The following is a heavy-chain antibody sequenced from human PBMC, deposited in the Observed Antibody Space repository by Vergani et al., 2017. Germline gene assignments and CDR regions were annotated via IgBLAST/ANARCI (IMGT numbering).Heavy chain of an antibody. CDR2: IYHTGSA. D-gene: IGHD4-17*01. Sequence: QVQLQESGPGLVKPSETLSLTCAVSAYSISSTYYWGWIRHPPGKGLEWIGNIYHTGSAYYNPSLKSRVTISVDTSKNQFSLKLSSVTAADTAVYYCARHRGDYDRGGMDVWGQGTTVTVSS. J-gene: IGHJ6*02. CDR1: AYSISSTYY. CDR3: ARHRGDYDRGGMDV. V-gene: IGHV4-38-2*01.